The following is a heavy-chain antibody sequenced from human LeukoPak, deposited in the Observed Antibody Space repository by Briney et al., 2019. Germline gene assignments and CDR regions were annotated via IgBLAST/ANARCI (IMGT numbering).Heavy chain of an antibody. CDR3: VRSCCHLGECSHGVCGDV. CDR1: GYTFTSYA. CDR2: INTNTGNP. D-gene: IGHD2-8*01. V-gene: IGHV7-4-1*02. Sequence: ASVKVSYKASGYTFTSYAINWVRQAPGQGLEWMGWINTNTGNPTYAQGFTGRFVFSLDTSVSTAYLQVSSLKAEDTAVYYCVRSCCHLGECSHGVCGDVWGKGTTVTVSS. J-gene: IGHJ6*04.